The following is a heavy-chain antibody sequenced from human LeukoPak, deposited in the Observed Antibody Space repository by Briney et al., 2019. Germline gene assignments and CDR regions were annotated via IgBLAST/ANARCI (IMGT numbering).Heavy chain of an antibody. CDR2: ISGSGGST. Sequence: QTGGSLRLSCAASGFTFSSYAMSWVRQAPGKGLEWVSAISGSGGSTYYADSVKGRFTISRDNSKNTLYLQMNSLRAEDTAVYYCANRRGSSSLFDAFDIWGEGTMVTVSS. CDR3: ANRRGSSSLFDAFDI. V-gene: IGHV3-23*01. CDR1: GFTFSSYA. D-gene: IGHD6-13*01. J-gene: IGHJ3*02.